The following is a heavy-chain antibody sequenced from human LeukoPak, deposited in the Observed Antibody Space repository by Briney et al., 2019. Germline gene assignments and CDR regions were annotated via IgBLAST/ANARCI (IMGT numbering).Heavy chain of an antibody. V-gene: IGHV1-2*05. Sequence: SSVTVSFKASVYTFTSYYMHWVRQPPAQGLAWMGRINTTSGGTNYAQEFQGRVTMTRDTSISTAYMELSRLRSDDTVVYYCAREPPDIVVVPAAMDVWGKGTTVSVSS. CDR3: AREPPDIVVVPAAMDV. J-gene: IGHJ6*04. D-gene: IGHD2-2*01. CDR2: INTTSGGT. CDR1: VYTFTSYY.